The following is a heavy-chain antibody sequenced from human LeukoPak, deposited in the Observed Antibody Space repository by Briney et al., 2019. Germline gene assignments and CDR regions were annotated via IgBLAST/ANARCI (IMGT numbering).Heavy chain of an antibody. Sequence: ASVKVSCKASGYNFGSYGIIWARQAPGQGLEWMGRTSVYNGNTKYALKLQGRVTMTTDTSTSTAYMELRSLRSDDTAVYYCARDDEGFDPWGQGTLVTVSS. CDR2: TSVYNGNT. V-gene: IGHV1-18*04. CDR3: ARDDEGFDP. CDR1: GYNFGSYG. J-gene: IGHJ5*02.